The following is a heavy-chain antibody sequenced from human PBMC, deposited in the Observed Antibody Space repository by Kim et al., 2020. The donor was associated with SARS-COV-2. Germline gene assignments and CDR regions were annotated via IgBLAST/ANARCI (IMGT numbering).Heavy chain of an antibody. D-gene: IGHD6-19*01. CDR1: GFTFSSYA. CDR3: ARDRSSSGWPNYYYYYGMDV. V-gene: IGHV3-30*04. CDR2: ISYDGSNK. Sequence: GGSLRLSCAASGFTFSSYAMHWVRQAPGKGLEWVAVISYDGSNKYYADSVKGRFTISRDNSKNTLYLQMNSLRAEDTAVYYCARDRSSSGWPNYYYYYGMDVWGQGTTVTVSS. J-gene: IGHJ6*02.